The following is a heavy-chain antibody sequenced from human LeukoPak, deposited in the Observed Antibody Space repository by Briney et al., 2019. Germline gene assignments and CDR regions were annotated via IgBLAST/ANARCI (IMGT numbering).Heavy chain of an antibody. CDR3: VRERSDFWSGLDNMDV. V-gene: IGHV4-30-4*08. Sequence: PSETLSLTCTVSGTSISSGDYYWSWIRQPPGKGLEWIGYAYYSGSTFYNLSLKSRVTTSVDTSKNQFSLNLRSVTAADTAVYYCVRERSDFWSGLDNMDVWGKGTTVTVSS. CDR2: AYYSGST. J-gene: IGHJ6*03. CDR1: GTSISSGDYY. D-gene: IGHD3-3*01.